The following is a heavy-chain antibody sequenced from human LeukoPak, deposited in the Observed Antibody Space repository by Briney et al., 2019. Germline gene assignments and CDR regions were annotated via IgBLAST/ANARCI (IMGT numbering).Heavy chain of an antibody. V-gene: IGHV3-33*01. Sequence: PGGSLRLSCAASGFTFSSHGMHWVRQAPGKGLEWVAVIWYDGTNKYYVDSVKGRFTISRDNFKNTLYLQMNSLRAEDTAVYYCARGGFCSGGSCLYYFDYWGQGTLVAVSS. J-gene: IGHJ4*02. CDR3: ARGGFCSGGSCLYYFDY. CDR1: GFTFSSHG. CDR2: IWYDGTNK. D-gene: IGHD2-15*01.